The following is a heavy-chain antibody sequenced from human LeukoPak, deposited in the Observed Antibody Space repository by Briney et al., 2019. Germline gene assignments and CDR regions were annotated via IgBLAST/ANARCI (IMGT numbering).Heavy chain of an antibody. CDR2: AFSDGRT. CDR1: GITVSTNY. Sequence: GGSLRPSCAASGITVSTNYMSWVRQAPGKGLEWVSIAFSDGRTFYADFVKGRFTISRDSSKNTVFLQMNSLRAEDTAVYYCARGDFDYWGQGTLVTVSS. V-gene: IGHV3-53*01. J-gene: IGHJ4*02. CDR3: ARGDFDY.